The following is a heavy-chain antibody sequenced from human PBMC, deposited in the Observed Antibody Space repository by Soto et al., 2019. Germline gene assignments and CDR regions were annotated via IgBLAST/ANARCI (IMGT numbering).Heavy chain of an antibody. D-gene: IGHD6-13*01. V-gene: IGHV1-2*02. J-gene: IGHJ3*01. Sequence: ASVKVSCKASGYRFTDNYIHWVRQAPGQGLEWMGWIDPKSGGTNYAQNLQGRVTMTRDTSITTIYMEVKRLISDDTAVYYCARGVGSSWYDVWG. CDR1: GYRFTDNY. CDR3: ARGVGSSWYDV. CDR2: IDPKSGGT.